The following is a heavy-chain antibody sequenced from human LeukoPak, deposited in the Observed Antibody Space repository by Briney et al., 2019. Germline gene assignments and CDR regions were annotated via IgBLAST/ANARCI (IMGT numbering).Heavy chain of an antibody. CDR1: GGSFSGYY. J-gene: IGHJ5*02. CDR2: INHSGST. V-gene: IGHV4-34*01. Sequence: SETLSLTCAVYGGSFSGYYWSWIRQPPGKGLEWIGEINHSGSTNYNPSLKSRVTISVDTSKNQFSLKLSSATAADTAVYYCARGTPPLYYDSSGYYRSHRFDPWGQGTLVTVSS. CDR3: ARGTPPLYYDSSGYYRSHRFDP. D-gene: IGHD3-22*01.